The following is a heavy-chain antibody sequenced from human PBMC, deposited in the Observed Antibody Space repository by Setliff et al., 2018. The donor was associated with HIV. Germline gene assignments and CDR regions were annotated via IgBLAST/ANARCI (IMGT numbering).Heavy chain of an antibody. J-gene: IGHJ4*02. CDR3: AKDRSGSYRTFDY. Sequence: PSETLSLTCTVSGASSIYFRGWIRQTPGKGLEWIGSVYYSGSTYYTPSLNSRVTISMDTSKNQFALKLNSVTAADTAVYYCAKDRSGSYRTFDYWGPGIQVTVSS. V-gene: IGHV4-39*06. D-gene: IGHD1-26*01. CDR2: VYYSGST. CDR1: GASSIYF.